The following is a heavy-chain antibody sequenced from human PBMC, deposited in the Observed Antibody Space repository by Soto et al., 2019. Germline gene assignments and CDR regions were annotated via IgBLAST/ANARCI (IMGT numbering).Heavy chain of an antibody. Sequence: EVQLEESGGGLVQPGGSLRLSCAASGFTLGTYWMTWVRQAPGKGLEWVANIKPDESKKSYLDSVRGRFTISRDNARNSLYLQMNSLRVEDTGLYYCARDVSPGSSSLYLDAFDIWGQGKMVIVSS. V-gene: IGHV3-7*05. CDR2: IKPDESKK. D-gene: IGHD3-10*01. CDR1: GFTLGTYW. J-gene: IGHJ3*02. CDR3: ARDVSPGSSSLYLDAFDI.